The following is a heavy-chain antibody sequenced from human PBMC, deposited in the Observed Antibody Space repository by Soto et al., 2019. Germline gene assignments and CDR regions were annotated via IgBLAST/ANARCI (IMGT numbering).Heavy chain of an antibody. D-gene: IGHD1-26*01. Sequence: GGSVRLSCAASGFTFSSYAMSWVRQAPGKGLEWVSAISGSGGSTYYADSVKGRFTISKDNSKNTLYLQMNSLSVEDTAVYYCAKAGSYSGSPHDGFDIWGQGTMVTVSS. CDR2: ISGSGGST. V-gene: IGHV3-23*01. CDR1: GFTFSSYA. J-gene: IGHJ3*02. CDR3: AKAGSYSGSPHDGFDI.